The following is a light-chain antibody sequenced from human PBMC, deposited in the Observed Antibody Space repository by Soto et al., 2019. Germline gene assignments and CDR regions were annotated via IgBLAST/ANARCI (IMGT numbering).Light chain of an antibody. CDR1: ETVAGSY. V-gene: IGKV3-20*01. CDR2: GAS. Sequence: EIVMTQSPATLSLSPGARATLSCRASETVAGSYLAWYQQKPGQAPRLLIYGASSRATGIPDRFNGSGSGTDFTLTISRLEPEDFVVYYCQQYGSSPLTFGGGTKVDIK. J-gene: IGKJ4*01. CDR3: QQYGSSPLT.